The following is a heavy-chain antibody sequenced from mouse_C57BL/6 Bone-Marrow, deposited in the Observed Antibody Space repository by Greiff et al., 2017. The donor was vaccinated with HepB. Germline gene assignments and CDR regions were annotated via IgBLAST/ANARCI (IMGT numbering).Heavy chain of an antibody. Sequence: QVQLQQSGPELVKPGASVKISCKASGYAFSSSWMNWVKQRPGKGLEWIGRIYPGDGDTNYNGKFKGKATLTADKSSSTAYMELRSLTSEDSAVYFCAREVLRGHYFDYWGQGTTLTVSS. V-gene: IGHV1-82*01. CDR2: IYPGDGDT. J-gene: IGHJ2*01. D-gene: IGHD1-1*01. CDR1: GYAFSSSW. CDR3: AREVLRGHYFDY.